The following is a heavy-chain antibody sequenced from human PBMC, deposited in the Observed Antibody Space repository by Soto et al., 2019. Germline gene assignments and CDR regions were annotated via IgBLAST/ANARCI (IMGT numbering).Heavy chain of an antibody. J-gene: IGHJ4*02. Sequence: QVQLVQSGAEVKKPGSSVKVSCKASGGTFSSYAISWVRQAPVQGLEGMGGIIPIFGTANYAQKFQGRVTITADESTSTAYMELSSLRAEDTAVDYCARGPLVEAGTTPFDYWGQGTLVTVSS. CDR1: GGTFSSYA. CDR2: IIPIFGTA. V-gene: IGHV1-69*01. D-gene: IGHD1-7*01. CDR3: ARGPLVEAGTTPFDY.